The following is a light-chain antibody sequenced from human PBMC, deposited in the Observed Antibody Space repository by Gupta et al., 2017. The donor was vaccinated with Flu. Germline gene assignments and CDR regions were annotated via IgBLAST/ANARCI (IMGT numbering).Light chain of an antibody. CDR3: QQYGTSPLYS. J-gene: IGKJ2*03. CDR1: QSVTSSY. CDR2: GAS. V-gene: IGKV3-20*01. Sequence: EIVLTQSQGTLSLSLGERVTLSCRASQSVTSSYLAWYQQKYGQAPRLLIYGASSRATGVPDRFTGSGSGTDFTLSISRLEPADFAVYYCQQYGTSPLYSFGQGTKLEIK.